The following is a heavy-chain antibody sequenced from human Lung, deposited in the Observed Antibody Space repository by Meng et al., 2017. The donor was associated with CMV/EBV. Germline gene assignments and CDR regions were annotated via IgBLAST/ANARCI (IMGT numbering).Heavy chain of an antibody. Sequence: AASAFSVSSYGMSGVRKGTREGMEWVSAISGSRGSTYYAESVEGRLTISRDDSRDTLYLQMNSLRAEDTAVYYCAKDSSSPLIRFDPWGQGTLVTVSS. V-gene: IGHV3-23*01. CDR3: AKDSSSPLIRFDP. D-gene: IGHD3-16*01. CDR1: AFSVSSYG. CDR2: ISGSRGST. J-gene: IGHJ5*02.